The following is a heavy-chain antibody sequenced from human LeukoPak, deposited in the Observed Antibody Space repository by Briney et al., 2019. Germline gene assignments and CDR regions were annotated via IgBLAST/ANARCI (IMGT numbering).Heavy chain of an antibody. Sequence: GGSLRLSCAASGFTFSSYAMSWVRPAPGKGLEWVSAISGSGGSTYYADSVKGRFTISRDNSKNTLYLQVNSLRAEDTAVYYCAKDSVLADAFDIWGQGTMVTVSS. J-gene: IGHJ3*02. CDR1: GFTFSSYA. D-gene: IGHD2/OR15-2a*01. V-gene: IGHV3-23*01. CDR2: ISGSGGST. CDR3: AKDSVLADAFDI.